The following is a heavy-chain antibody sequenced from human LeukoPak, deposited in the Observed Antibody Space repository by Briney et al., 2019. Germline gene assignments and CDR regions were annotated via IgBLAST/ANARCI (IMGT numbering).Heavy chain of an antibody. D-gene: IGHD3-16*01. J-gene: IGHJ4*02. V-gene: IGHV1-18*01. CDR3: AKDRTRAYGLPVDY. CDR2: ISAYNGNT. Sequence: GASVKVSCKASGYTFTSYGISWVRQAPGQGLEWMGWISAYNGNTNYAQKLQGRVTMTTDTSTSTAYMELRSLRSDDTAVYYCAKDRTRAYGLPVDYWGQGTLVTVSS. CDR1: GYTFTSYG.